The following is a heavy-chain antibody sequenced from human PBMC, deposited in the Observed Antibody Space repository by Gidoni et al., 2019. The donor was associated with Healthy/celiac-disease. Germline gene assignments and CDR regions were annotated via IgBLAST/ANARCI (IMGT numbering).Heavy chain of an antibody. CDR2: ISWNSGSI. D-gene: IGHD2-2*01. J-gene: IGHJ4*02. CDR3: AKDIGSSVGYFDY. Sequence: EVQLVESGGGLVQPGRSLRLSCAASGFPFDDYAMHWVRQAPGKGLEWVSGISWNSGSIGYADSVKGRFTISRDNAKNSLYLQMNSLRAEDTALYYCAKDIGSSVGYFDYWGQGTLVTVSS. V-gene: IGHV3-9*01. CDR1: GFPFDDYA.